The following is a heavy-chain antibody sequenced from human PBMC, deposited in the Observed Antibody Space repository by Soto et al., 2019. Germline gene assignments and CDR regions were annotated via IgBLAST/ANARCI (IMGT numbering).Heavy chain of an antibody. J-gene: IGHJ5*02. D-gene: IGHD2-2*01. CDR2: FDYSGST. Sequence: QVQLQESGPGLVKPSETLSLTCTVSGDSISNYYWSWIRQAPGKGLEWIGNFDYSGSTNYNPSLINRVTISIHTSKTQFSLKLRSVTTADTAVYYCARGYCSKTHCYLGRWFDPWGQGILVTVSS. CDR1: GDSISNYY. V-gene: IGHV4-59*01. CDR3: ARGYCSKTHCYLGRWFDP.